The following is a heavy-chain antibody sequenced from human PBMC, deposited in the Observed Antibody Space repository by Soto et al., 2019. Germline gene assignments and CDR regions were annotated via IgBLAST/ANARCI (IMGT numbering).Heavy chain of an antibody. J-gene: IGHJ4*02. D-gene: IGHD2-2*02. V-gene: IGHV3-30*18. Sequence: QVQLVESGGGVVQPGRSLRLSCAASGFTFSSYGMHWVRQAPGKGLEWVAVISYDGSNKYYADSVKGRFTISRDNSKNTLYLNMNSLRAEDTAVYYCANGEVGDTVVLHAAILGGVLDYWGQGTLVTVSS. CDR3: ANGEVGDTVVLHAAILGGVLDY. CDR2: ISYDGSNK. CDR1: GFTFSSYG.